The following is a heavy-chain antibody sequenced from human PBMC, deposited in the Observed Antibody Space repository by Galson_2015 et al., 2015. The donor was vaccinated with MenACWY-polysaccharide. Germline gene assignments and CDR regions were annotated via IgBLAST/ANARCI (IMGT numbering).Heavy chain of an antibody. CDR1: GFTVSSNY. J-gene: IGHJ3*01. CDR3: ARDLGEWSSDAFDY. Sequence: SLRLSCAASGFTVSSNYMSWVRQAPGKGLEWVSVIYSGGSTYYADSVKGRFTISRDNSKNTLYLQMNSLRAEDTAVYYCARDLGEWSSDAFDYWGQGTMVTVSS. V-gene: IGHV3-53*01. D-gene: IGHD3-3*01. CDR2: IYSGGST.